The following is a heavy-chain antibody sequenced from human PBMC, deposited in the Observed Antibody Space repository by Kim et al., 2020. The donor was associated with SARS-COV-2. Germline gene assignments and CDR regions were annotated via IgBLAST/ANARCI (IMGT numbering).Heavy chain of an antibody. D-gene: IGHD2-21*01. V-gene: IGHV3-30*02. J-gene: IGHJ4*02. Sequence: KYYADSVKGRFTISRDNSKNTLYLQMNSLGAEDTAVYYCAKSGGGDCYDYWGQGTLVTVSS. CDR2: K. CDR3: AKSGGGDCYDY.